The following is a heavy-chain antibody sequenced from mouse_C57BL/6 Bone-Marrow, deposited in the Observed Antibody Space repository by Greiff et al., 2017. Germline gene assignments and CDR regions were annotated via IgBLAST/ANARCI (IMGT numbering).Heavy chain of an antibody. D-gene: IGHD2-4*01. CDR3: ARRGLRVSAWFAY. Sequence: EVHLVESGGDLVKPGGSLKLSCAASGFTFSSYGMSWVRQTPDKRLEWVATISSGGSYTYYPDSVKGRFTISRDNAKNTLYLQMSSLKSEDTAMYYCARRGLRVSAWFAYWGQGTLVTVSA. CDR1: GFTFSSYG. V-gene: IGHV5-6*01. J-gene: IGHJ3*01. CDR2: ISSGGSYT.